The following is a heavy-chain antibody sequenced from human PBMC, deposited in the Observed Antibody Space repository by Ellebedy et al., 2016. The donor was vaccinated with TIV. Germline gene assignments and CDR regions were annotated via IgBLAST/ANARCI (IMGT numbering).Heavy chain of an antibody. CDR2: ISADTGHT. CDR3: VRDRAVAGTRY. CDR1: GYTFTSYD. V-gene: IGHV1-18*04. D-gene: IGHD6-13*01. J-gene: IGHJ4*02. Sequence: ASVKVSCKTFGYTFTSYDISWVRRAPGQGLEWLGWISADTGHTDYAQNLQDRVTMTTDTSASTAYMEVRSLTSDDTAVYYCVRDRAVAGTRYWGQGTLVTVSS.